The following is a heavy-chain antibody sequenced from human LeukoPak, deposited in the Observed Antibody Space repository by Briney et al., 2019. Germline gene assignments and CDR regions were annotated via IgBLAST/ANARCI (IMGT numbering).Heavy chain of an antibody. CDR1: GFTFGRYG. CDR2: INHDGTIR. CDR3: ARDVFSLGDS. J-gene: IGHJ4*02. D-gene: IGHD2/OR15-2a*01. V-gene: IGHV3-74*01. Sequence: GGSLRLSCAPSGFTFGRYGMPWVRQSPGKGLVWVSHINHDGTIRNYADSVKGRFTISRDIATLYLQMNSLGAEVTAVYYCARDVFSLGDSWGQGTLVAVSS.